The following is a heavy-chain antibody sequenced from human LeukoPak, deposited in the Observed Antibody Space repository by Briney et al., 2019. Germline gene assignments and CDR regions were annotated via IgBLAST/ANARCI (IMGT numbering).Heavy chain of an antibody. CDR2: INHSGST. J-gene: IGHJ4*02. V-gene: IGHV4-34*01. Sequence: PSETLSLTCAVYGGSFSGYYWSWIRQPPGKGLEWIGEINHSGSTNYNPSLKSRVTISVDTSKNQFSLKLSSVTAADTAVYYCARSGDGSSSSTLDYWGQGTLVTVSS. CDR3: ARSGDGSSSSTLDY. CDR1: GGSFSGYY. D-gene: IGHD6-6*01.